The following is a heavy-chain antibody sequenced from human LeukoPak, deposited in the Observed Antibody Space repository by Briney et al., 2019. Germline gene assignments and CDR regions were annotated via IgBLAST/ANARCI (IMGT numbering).Heavy chain of an antibody. J-gene: IGHJ5*02. V-gene: IGHV3-7*03. CDR3: AREGWFGGANWFDP. Sequence: PGGSLRLSCAASGFSFSSYWMSWVRQAPGKGLEWVANIKKDGTEKYYADSVKGRFTISRDNAKNSPYLEMNSLRAEDTAVYYCAREGWFGGANWFDPWGQGTLVTVSS. D-gene: IGHD3-10*01. CDR1: GFSFSSYW. CDR2: IKKDGTEK.